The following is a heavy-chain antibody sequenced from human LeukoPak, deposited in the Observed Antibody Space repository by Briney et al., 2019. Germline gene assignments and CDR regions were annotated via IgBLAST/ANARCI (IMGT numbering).Heavy chain of an antibody. CDR2: IELDGSEK. D-gene: IGHD3-10*01. J-gene: IGHJ4*02. CDR3: ARGSGNFDY. CDR1: GFTFSSYW. V-gene: IGHV3-7*01. Sequence: GGSLRLSCGASGFTFSSYWMSWVRQAPGKGLEWVANIELDGSEKYYVDSVKGRFTISRDNAKNSLYLQMNSLGADDTAVYYCARGSGNFDYWGQGTLVTVSS.